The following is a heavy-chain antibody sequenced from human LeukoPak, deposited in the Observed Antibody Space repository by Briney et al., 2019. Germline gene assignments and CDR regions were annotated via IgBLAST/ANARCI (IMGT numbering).Heavy chain of an antibody. D-gene: IGHD1-26*01. CDR3: AKDESLRSSGSHPYYFDY. J-gene: IGHJ4*02. V-gene: IGHV3-23*01. CDR1: GFTFSSYA. CDR2: ISGSGGST. Sequence: GGSLRLSCAASGFTFSSYAMSWVRQAPGKGLEWVSAISGSGGSTYYADSVKGRFTISRDNSKNTLYLQMNSLRAEDTAVYYCAKDESLRSSGSHPYYFDYWGQGTLVTVSS.